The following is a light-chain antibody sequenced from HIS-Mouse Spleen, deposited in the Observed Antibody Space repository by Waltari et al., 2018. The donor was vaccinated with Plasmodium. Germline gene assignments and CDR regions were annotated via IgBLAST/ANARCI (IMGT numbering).Light chain of an antibody. CDR2: EGS. CDR3: CSYAGSSTWV. Sequence: QSALTQPASVSGSPGQSITISCTGTSSDVGSYNLVSWYQQHPGKAPKLRIYEGSQRPSGGSNVFAGSKSSNTASLTISGLQAEDEADYYCCSYAGSSTWVFGGGTKLTVL. CDR1: SSDVGSYNL. V-gene: IGLV2-23*01. J-gene: IGLJ3*02.